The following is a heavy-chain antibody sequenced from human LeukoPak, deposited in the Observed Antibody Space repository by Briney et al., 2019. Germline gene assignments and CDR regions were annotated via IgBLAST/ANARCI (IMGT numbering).Heavy chain of an antibody. D-gene: IGHD1-7*01. V-gene: IGHV4-61*02. Sequence: PSQTLSLTCTVSGGSISSGSYYWSWIRQPAGKGLERIGRIYTSGSTNYNPSLKSRVTISVDTSKNQFSLKLSSVTAADTAVYYCARAANWNYPYFDYWGQGTLVTVSS. CDR3: ARAANWNYPYFDY. CDR1: GGSISSGSYY. J-gene: IGHJ4*02. CDR2: IYTSGST.